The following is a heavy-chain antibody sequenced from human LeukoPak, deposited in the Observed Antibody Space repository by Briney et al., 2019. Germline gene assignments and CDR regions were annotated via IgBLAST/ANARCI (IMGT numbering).Heavy chain of an antibody. J-gene: IGHJ4*02. D-gene: IGHD4-17*01. V-gene: IGHV3-21*01. CDR1: GFTFSSYS. CDR3: ARDPGVYGVYVGDNY. Sequence: GGSLRLSCAASGFTFSSYSMNWVRQAPGKGLEWVSSISSSSSYIYYADSVKGRFTISRDNAKNSLYLQMNSLRAEDTAVYYCARDPGVYGVYVGDNYWGQGTLVSVSS. CDR2: ISSSSSYI.